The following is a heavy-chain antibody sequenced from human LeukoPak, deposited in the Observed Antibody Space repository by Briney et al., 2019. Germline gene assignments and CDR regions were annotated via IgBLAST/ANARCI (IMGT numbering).Heavy chain of an antibody. CDR1: GYTFTSYD. CDR3: ARGPFHIVVVPAHGMDV. J-gene: IGHJ6*02. CDR2: MNPNRGNT. V-gene: IGHV1-8*01. Sequence: ASVNVSCRASGYTFTSYDINWVRQATGKGLEWMGWMNPNRGNTGYAQKFQGRLTMTRNTSISTAYMELSSLRSEDTAVYYCARGPFHIVVVPAHGMDVWGQGTTVTVSS. D-gene: IGHD2-2*01.